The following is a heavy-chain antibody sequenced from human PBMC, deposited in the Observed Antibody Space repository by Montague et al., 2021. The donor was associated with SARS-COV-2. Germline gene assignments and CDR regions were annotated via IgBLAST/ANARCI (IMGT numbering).Heavy chain of an antibody. CDR1: GGSISSSSYF. V-gene: IGHV4-39*01. D-gene: IGHD4-17*01. Sequence: DTLSLTCSVSGGSISSSSYFWGWIRQPPGKGLEWIGSIYYSGGTYSNSSLKSRVTISVDTSKNQFSLKLSSVTAADTAVYYCARHLNYRDYGGDDYWGQGTLVTVSS. CDR2: IYYSGGT. J-gene: IGHJ4*02. CDR3: ARHLNYRDYGGDDY.